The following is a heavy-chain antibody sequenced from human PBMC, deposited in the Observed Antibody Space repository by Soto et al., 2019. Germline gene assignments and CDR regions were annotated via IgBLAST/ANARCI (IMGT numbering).Heavy chain of an antibody. CDR1: GFTFSSYS. CDR2: ISSSSSTI. D-gene: IGHD3-3*01. CDR3: ARGQLSWSGYRAFDY. V-gene: IGHV3-48*01. J-gene: IGHJ4*02. Sequence: EVQLVESGGGLVQPGGSLRLSCAASGFTFSSYSMNWVRQAPGKGLEWVSYISSSSSTIYYADSVKGRFTISRDNAKNSLYLQMNSLRAEDTAVYYCARGQLSWSGYRAFDYWGQGTLVTVSS.